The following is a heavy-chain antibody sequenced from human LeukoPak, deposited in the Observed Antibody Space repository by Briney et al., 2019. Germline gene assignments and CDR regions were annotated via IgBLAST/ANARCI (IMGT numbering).Heavy chain of an antibody. D-gene: IGHD2-2*01. V-gene: IGHV3-74*01. J-gene: IGHJ4*02. CDR2: INSDGSST. CDR3: ARTISSSSTSCFLY. Sequence: PGGSLRLSCAASGFTFSNYWMRWVRHAPGKGLVWVSRINSDGSSTTYADSVKGRFTISRDNAKNTLYLQMNSLRAEDTAVYYCARTISSSSTSCFLYWGQGTLVTVSS. CDR1: GFTFSNYW.